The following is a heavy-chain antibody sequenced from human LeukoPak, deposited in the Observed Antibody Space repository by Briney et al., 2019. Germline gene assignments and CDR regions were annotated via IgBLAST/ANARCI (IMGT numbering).Heavy chain of an antibody. D-gene: IGHD6-13*01. CDR2: IYSGGST. V-gene: IGHV3-66*01. J-gene: IGHJ4*02. CDR3: ARTIAAAGGSYYFDY. Sequence: GGSLRLSCAASGFTVSSNYMSWVRQAPGKGLEWVSVIYSGGSTYYADSVKGRFTISRDNSKNTLYLQMNSLRAEDTAVYYCARTIAAAGGSYYFDYWGQGTLVTVSS. CDR1: GFTVSSNY.